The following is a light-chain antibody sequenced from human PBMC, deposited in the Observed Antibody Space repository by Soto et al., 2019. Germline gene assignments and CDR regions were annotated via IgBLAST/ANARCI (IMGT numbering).Light chain of an antibody. Sequence: EKVMTQSPGTLSVSPGERATLSCRASQSVNSALAWYQQKPGQVPRLLIFDSSNRATGVPVRFSGSGSGTVFTLTIGSLEPEDSAVYYCQQRKNWPPITFGQGTRLEIK. CDR2: DSS. CDR3: QQRKNWPPIT. V-gene: IGKV3-11*01. CDR1: QSVNSA. J-gene: IGKJ5*01.